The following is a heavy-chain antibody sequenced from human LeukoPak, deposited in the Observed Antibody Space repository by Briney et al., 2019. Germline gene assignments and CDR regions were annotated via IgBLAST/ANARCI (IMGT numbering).Heavy chain of an antibody. J-gene: IGHJ4*02. CDR1: GFNFGRFG. CDR2: LWFDGGKE. D-gene: IGHD3-10*01. Sequence: GTSLTLSCTASGFNFGRFGMHWVRQAPGQGPEWVAVLWFDGGKEFYAESVKGRFNISRDNSKDTLYLHMSNLRAGDTAMYYCVRGGENFFDYWGQGTLVTVSS. CDR3: VRGGENFFDY. V-gene: IGHV3-33*01.